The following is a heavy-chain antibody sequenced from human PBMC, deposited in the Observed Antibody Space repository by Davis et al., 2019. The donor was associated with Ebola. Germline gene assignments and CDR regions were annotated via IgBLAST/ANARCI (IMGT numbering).Heavy chain of an antibody. V-gene: IGHV1-2*02. CDR2: INPNSGGT. Sequence: ASVKVSCKASGYTFTSYYMHWVRQAPGQGLEWMGWINPNSGGTNYAQKFQGRVTMTRDTSISTAYMELSRLRSDDTAVYYCARSSYGPVRWFDPWGQGTLVTVSS. J-gene: IGHJ5*02. D-gene: IGHD5-18*01. CDR1: GYTFTSYY. CDR3: ARSSYGPVRWFDP.